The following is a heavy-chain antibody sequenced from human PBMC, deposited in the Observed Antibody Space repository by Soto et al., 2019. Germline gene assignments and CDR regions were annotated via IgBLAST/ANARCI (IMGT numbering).Heavy chain of an antibody. V-gene: IGHV3-30-3*01. J-gene: IGHJ4*02. CDR3: AREFDTMSRIDY. CDR2: ISYDGSNK. Sequence: PGGSLRLSCAASGFTFSSYAMHWVRQAPGKGLEWVAVISYDGSNKYYADSVKGRFTISRDNSKNTLYLQMNSLRAEDTAVYYCAREFDTMSRIDYCGQGTLVTVSS. D-gene: IGHD3-22*01. CDR1: GFTFSSYA.